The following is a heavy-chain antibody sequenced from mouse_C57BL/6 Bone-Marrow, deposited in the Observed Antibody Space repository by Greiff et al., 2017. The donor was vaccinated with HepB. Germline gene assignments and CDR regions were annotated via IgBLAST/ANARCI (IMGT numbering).Heavy chain of an antibody. J-gene: IGHJ3*01. CDR2: IDPSDSYT. Sequence: VQLQQPGAELVKPGASVKLSCKASGYTFTSYWMQWVKQRPGQGLEWIGEIDPSDSYTNYNQKFKGKATLTVDTSSSTAYMQLSSLTSEDSAVYYCARSPIYYDYLSFAYWGQGTLVTVSA. D-gene: IGHD2-4*01. CDR1: GYTFTSYW. CDR3: ARSPIYYDYLSFAY. V-gene: IGHV1-50*01.